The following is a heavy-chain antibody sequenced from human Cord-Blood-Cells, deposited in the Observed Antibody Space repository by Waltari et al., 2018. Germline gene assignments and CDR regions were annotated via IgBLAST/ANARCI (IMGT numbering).Heavy chain of an antibody. J-gene: IGHJ4*02. CDR1: GFTFSNAW. Sequence: EVQLVESGGGLVKPGGSLRLSCAASGFTFSNAWMSWVRQAPGKWLEWVGRIKSKTEGGTTDFAATVKGRFTISRDDSKNTLYLQMNSLKTEDTAVYYCTTDFSYYDYVWGSYRYYWGQGTLVTVSS. CDR3: TTDFSYYDYVWGSYRYY. CDR2: IKSKTEGGTT. D-gene: IGHD3-16*02. V-gene: IGHV3-15*01.